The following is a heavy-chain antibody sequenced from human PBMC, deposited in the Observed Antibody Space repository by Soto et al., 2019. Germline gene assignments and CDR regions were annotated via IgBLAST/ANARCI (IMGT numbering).Heavy chain of an antibody. D-gene: IGHD2-8*01. J-gene: IGHJ1*01. V-gene: IGHV3-23*01. Sequence: EVQLLESGGDLVQPGGSLRLSCAASGFTFGNYAMSWVRQAPGKGLEWVSNIGGSGGDTYYAGSVKDRFTISRDNSENTRYLQMNSLRAEDTAVYYCARCLGVGHCTNCLWQLFQLWGQGTLFTVSS. CDR3: ARCLGVGHCTNCLWQLFQL. CDR1: GFTFGNYA. CDR2: IGGSGGDT.